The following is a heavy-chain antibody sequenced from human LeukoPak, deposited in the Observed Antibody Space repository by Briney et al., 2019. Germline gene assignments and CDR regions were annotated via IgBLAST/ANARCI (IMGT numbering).Heavy chain of an antibody. V-gene: IGHV1-2*02. CDR2: INPNSGGT. J-gene: IGHJ4*02. D-gene: IGHD2-15*01. CDR3: ARDPFGDCSGGSCYLNGGYFDY. CDR1: GYTFTGYY. Sequence: ASVKVSCKASGYTFTGYYMHWVRQAPGQGLEWMGWINPNSGGTNYAQKFQGRVTMTRDTSISTAYMELSRLRSDDTAVYYCARDPFGDCSGGSCYLNGGYFDYWGQGTLVTVSS.